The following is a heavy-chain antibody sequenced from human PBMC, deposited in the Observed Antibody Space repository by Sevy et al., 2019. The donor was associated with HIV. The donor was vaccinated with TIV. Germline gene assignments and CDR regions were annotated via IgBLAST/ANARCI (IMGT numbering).Heavy chain of an antibody. CDR1: GFTFSSYA. CDR3: ARDDWAHGGTDY. D-gene: IGHD2-21*01. CDR2: ISYDGSNK. V-gene: IGHV3-30-3*01. J-gene: IGHJ4*02. Sequence: GGSLRLSCVASGFTFSSYAMHWVRQAPGKGLEWVAVISYDGSNKYYADSVKGRFTISRDNSKNTLYLQMNSLRAEDTAVYYCARDDWAHGGTDYWGQGTLVTVSS.